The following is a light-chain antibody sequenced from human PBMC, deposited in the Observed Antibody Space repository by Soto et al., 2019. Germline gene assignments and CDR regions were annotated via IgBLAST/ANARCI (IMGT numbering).Light chain of an antibody. CDR3: QTYDSSLRGV. Sequence: QLVLTQPPSVSGAPGQRVTISCTGSSSNIGAGYDVQWYQQLPGTAPKVLIFGNSNRPSGVPDRFSGSKSGTSASLAITGLQAEDEADYHCQTYDSSLRGVFGGGTKLTVL. CDR1: SSNIGAGYD. CDR2: GNS. J-gene: IGLJ3*02. V-gene: IGLV1-40*01.